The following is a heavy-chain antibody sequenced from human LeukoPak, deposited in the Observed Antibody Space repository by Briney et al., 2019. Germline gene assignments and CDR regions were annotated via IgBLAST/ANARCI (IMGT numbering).Heavy chain of an antibody. CDR3: TYSSSGWFDP. Sequence: SVKVSCKASGGTFSSYAISWVRQAPGQGLEWMGGIIPIFGTANYAQKFQGRVTITTDESTSTAYMELSSLRSEDTAVYYCTYSSSGWFDPWGQGTLVTVPS. CDR2: IIPIFGTA. V-gene: IGHV1-69*05. D-gene: IGHD6-6*01. CDR1: GGTFSSYA. J-gene: IGHJ5*02.